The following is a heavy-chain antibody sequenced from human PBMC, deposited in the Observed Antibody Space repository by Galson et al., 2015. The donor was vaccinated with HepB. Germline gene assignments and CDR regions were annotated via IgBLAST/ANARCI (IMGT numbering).Heavy chain of an antibody. V-gene: IGHV3-15*01. CDR3: ATLTMIILHNDY. D-gene: IGHD3-22*01. J-gene: IGHJ4*02. Sequence: SLRLSCAASEFILSDAWMNWVHQAPGKGLEWVGRIKSKADGGTTDYAAPVQGRFTISRDDSKNTLYLQMNSLKTEDTAVYYCATLTMIILHNDYWGQGTLVTVSS. CDR1: EFILSDAW. CDR2: IKSKADGGTT.